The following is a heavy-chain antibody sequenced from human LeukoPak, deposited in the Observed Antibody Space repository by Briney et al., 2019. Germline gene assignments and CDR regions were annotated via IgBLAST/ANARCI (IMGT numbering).Heavy chain of an antibody. CDR1: GFTFSSYA. V-gene: IGHV3-30*04. J-gene: IGHJ4*02. D-gene: IGHD2-15*01. Sequence: GRSLRLSCAASGFTFSSYAMHWVRQAPGKGLEWVAVISYDGSNKYYADSVKGRFTISRDNSKNTLYLQMNSLRAEDTAVYYCARAVVVVAATPNYWGQGTLVTVSS. CDR2: ISYDGSNK. CDR3: ARAVVVVAATPNY.